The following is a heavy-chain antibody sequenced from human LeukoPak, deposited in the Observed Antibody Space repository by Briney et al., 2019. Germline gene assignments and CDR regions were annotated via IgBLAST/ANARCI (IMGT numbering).Heavy chain of an antibody. V-gene: IGHV4-61*02. CDR1: GGSISSSSYY. Sequence: SETLSLTCTVSGGSISSSSYYWGWIRQPAGKGLEWIGRIYTSGSTKYNPSLKSRVTMSVDTSKNQFSLKLTSVTAADTAVYYCARREGLWGQGTLVTVSS. CDR3: ARREGL. CDR2: IYTSGST. D-gene: IGHD1-26*01. J-gene: IGHJ4*02.